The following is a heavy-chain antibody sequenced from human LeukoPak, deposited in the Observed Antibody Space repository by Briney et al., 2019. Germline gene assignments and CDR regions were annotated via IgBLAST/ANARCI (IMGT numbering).Heavy chain of an antibody. CDR2: IYHSGST. CDR1: GGSISSNGYY. Sequence: SETLSLTCTVSGGSISSNGYYWGWIRQPPGKGLEWVGSIYHSGSTYHNPSLKSRVTISVNTSKNQFSLKLSSVTAADTAVYYCARCRIVGVILDAFNFWGQGTMVTVSS. J-gene: IGHJ3*01. CDR3: ARCRIVGVILDAFNF. V-gene: IGHV4-39*07. D-gene: IGHD1-26*01.